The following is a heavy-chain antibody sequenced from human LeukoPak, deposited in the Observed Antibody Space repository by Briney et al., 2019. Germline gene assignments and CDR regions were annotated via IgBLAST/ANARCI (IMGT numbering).Heavy chain of an antibody. V-gene: IGHV1-69*01. CDR3: ARDGGYSSSSGGFDY. CDR1: GGTFSSYA. D-gene: IGHD6-6*01. CDR2: IIPIFGTA. J-gene: IGHJ4*02. Sequence: ASVKVSCKASGGTFSSYAISWVRQAPGQGLEWMRGIIPIFGTANYAQKFQGRVTITADESTSTAYMELSSLRSEDTAVYYCARDGGYSSSSGGFDYWGQGTLVTVSS.